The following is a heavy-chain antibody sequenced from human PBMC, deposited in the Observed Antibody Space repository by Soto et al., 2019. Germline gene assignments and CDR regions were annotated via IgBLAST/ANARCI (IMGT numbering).Heavy chain of an antibody. CDR1: GDTFSFYT. D-gene: IGHD3-10*01. CDR3: ATSYGSGYRAFDY. CDR2: VNPILSMS. V-gene: IGHV1-69*02. J-gene: IGHJ4*02. Sequence: SVKVSCKASGDTFSFYTISWVRQAPGLGLEWMGRVNPILSMSNYAQKFQGRVTMTADKSTSTAYMELRSLRSEDTAFYYCATSYGSGYRAFDYWGQGALVTVSS.